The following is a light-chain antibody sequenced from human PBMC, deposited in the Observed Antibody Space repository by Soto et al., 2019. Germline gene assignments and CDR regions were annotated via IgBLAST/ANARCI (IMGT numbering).Light chain of an antibody. CDR1: SSDVGGYSY. CDR2: DVS. CDR3: CSYAGAFTYV. V-gene: IGLV2-11*01. J-gene: IGLJ1*01. Sequence: QSVLTQPRAVSGSPGHSVTISCTGTSSDVGGYSYVSWYQQHPGKAPKLMISDVSKRPSGVPDRFSGSKFGNTASLTISGLQAEDEADYYCCSYAGAFTYVFRSGTKVTVL.